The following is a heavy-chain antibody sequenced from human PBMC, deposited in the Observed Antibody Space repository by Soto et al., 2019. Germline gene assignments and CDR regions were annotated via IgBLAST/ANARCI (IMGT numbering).Heavy chain of an antibody. CDR1: GDSISSGDHY. CDR2: VFYSGTN. D-gene: IGHD3-22*01. CDR3: ARDMRGDLVVNTDAFYI. V-gene: IGHV4-30-4*01. J-gene: IGHJ3*02. Sequence: QVQLQESGPGLVKPSQTLSLTCTVSGDSISSGDHYWSWIRQSPGKGLEWIGYVFYSGTNYYNPSLKSRVTILVATSSNQFSLMLSSVTVADTAVYCCARDMRGDLVVNTDAFYIWGQGTMVTVSS.